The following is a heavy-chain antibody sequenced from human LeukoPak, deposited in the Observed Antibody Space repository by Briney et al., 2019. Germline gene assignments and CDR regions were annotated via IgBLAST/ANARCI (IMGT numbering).Heavy chain of an antibody. CDR3: ARLVVFRSYFDY. D-gene: IGHD2-2*01. V-gene: IGHV3-53*01. CDR1: GFTVSSNY. Sequence: GGSLRLSCAASGFTVSSNYMSWVRQAPGKGPEWVSVIYSGGSTYYADSVKGRFTISRDNSKNTLYLQMNSLRAEDTAVYYCARLVVFRSYFDYWGQGTLVTVSS. CDR2: IYSGGST. J-gene: IGHJ4*02.